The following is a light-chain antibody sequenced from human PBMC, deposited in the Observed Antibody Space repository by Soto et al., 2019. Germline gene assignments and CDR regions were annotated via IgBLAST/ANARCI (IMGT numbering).Light chain of an antibody. CDR1: SVHSSYA. CDR3: QTWGTGIHVV. J-gene: IGLJ2*01. CDR2: LNSDGSH. Sequence: QSVLTQSPSASASLGASVKLTFTLSSVHSSYAIAWHQQQPEKGPRYLMKLNSDGSHSKGDGIPDRFSGSSSGAERYLTISSLQSEDEADYYCQTWGTGIHVVFGGGTKLTVL. V-gene: IGLV4-69*01.